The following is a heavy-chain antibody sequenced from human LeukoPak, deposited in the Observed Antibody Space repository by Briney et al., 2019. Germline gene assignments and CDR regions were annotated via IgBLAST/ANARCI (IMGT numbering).Heavy chain of an antibody. J-gene: IGHJ3*02. CDR1: GFTVSSNY. V-gene: IGHV3-53*01. Sequence: GGSLRLSCAASGFTVSSNYMSWVRQAPGKGLEWVSVIYSGGSTYYADSVKGRFTISRDNSKNTLYLQMNSLRAEDTSVYYCASTSYYDSSGYLGPDDAFDIWGQGTMVTVSS. CDR3: ASTSYYDSSGYLGPDDAFDI. CDR2: IYSGGST. D-gene: IGHD3-22*01.